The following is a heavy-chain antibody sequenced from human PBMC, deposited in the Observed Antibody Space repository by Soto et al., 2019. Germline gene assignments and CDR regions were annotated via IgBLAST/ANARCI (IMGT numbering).Heavy chain of an antibody. Sequence: QVQLIQSEAAVMKPGSSVRVSCTASGGIFGSHGFSWVRQAPGHRLEWVGGFIPIFRTLTYTEKFRARVSIAADESVNTVYLDLSGLTSDDTAVYYCVRDRRIYYSDPHDEFVASDYEVWGQGTMVTVSS. CDR2: FIPIFRTL. CDR3: VRDRRIYYSDPHDEFVASDYEV. V-gene: IGHV1-69*01. D-gene: IGHD3-22*01. CDR1: GGIFGSHG. J-gene: IGHJ3*01.